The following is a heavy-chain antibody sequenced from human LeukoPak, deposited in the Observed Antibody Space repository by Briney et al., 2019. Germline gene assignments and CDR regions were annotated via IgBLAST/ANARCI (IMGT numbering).Heavy chain of an antibody. Sequence: SETLSLTCTVSGGSISSSSYYWGWIRQPPGKGLEWIGSIYYSGSTYYNSSLKSRVTISVDTSKNQFSLKLSSVTAADTAVYYCARLEIAAAGNRWFDPWGQGTLVTVSS. CDR1: GGSISSSSYY. CDR2: IYYSGST. J-gene: IGHJ5*02. V-gene: IGHV4-39*07. D-gene: IGHD6-13*01. CDR3: ARLEIAAAGNRWFDP.